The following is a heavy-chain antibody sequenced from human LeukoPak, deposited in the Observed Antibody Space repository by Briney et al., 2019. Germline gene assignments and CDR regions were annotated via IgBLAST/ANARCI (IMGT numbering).Heavy chain of an antibody. J-gene: IGHJ4*02. D-gene: IGHD6-19*01. CDR1: GYTFTGCY. CDR2: INPDSGGT. V-gene: IGHV1-2*02. Sequence: ASVKVSCKASGYTFTGCYMHWVRQAPGQGLEWMGWINPDSGGTHYAQKFQDRVTMTRDTSISTAYMEPSSLRSDDTALYYCATGSSLDGSSGWPTHYYWGQGALVTVSS. CDR3: ATGSSLDGSSGWPTHYY.